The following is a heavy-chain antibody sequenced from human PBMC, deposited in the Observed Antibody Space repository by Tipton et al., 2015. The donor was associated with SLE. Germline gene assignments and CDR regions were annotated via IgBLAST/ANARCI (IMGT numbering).Heavy chain of an antibody. Sequence: YWSWIRQPAGKGLEWMGIIYPGDSDTRYSPSFQGQVTISADKSISTAYLQWSSLKASDTAMYYCARHLSGRYGPSFDYWGQGTLVTVSS. CDR2: IYPGDSDT. CDR3: ARHLSGRYGPSFDY. D-gene: IGHD4/OR15-4a*01. V-gene: IGHV5-51*01. CDR1: YW. J-gene: IGHJ4*02.